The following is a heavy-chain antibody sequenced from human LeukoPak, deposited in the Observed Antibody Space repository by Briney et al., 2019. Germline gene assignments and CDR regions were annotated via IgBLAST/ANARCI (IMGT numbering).Heavy chain of an antibody. J-gene: IGHJ6*02. CDR1: GFTFSSYW. CDR3: ASVDRAIVHYYGMDV. Sequence: PGGSLRLSCAASGFTFSSYWMSWVRQAPGKGLEWVANIKQDGSETYHVDSVKGRFTISRDNARNSLHLQMNSLRAEDTAVYYCASVDRAIVHYYGMDVWGQGTTVTVSS. D-gene: IGHD5-18*01. V-gene: IGHV3-7*01. CDR2: IKQDGSET.